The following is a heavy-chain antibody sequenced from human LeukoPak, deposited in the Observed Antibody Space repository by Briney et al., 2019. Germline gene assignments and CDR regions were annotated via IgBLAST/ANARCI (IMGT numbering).Heavy chain of an antibody. V-gene: IGHV3-53*01. CDR2: IYSGDST. J-gene: IGHJ3*02. CDR1: GFTVSSNY. CDR3: ARPASTRADAFDI. Sequence: PGGSLRLSCAASGFTVSSNYMSWVRQAPGKGLEWVSVIYSGDSTYYADSVKGRFTISRDNSKNTLYLQMNSLRAEDTAVYYCARPASTRADAFDIWGQGTMVTVSS. D-gene: IGHD6-13*01.